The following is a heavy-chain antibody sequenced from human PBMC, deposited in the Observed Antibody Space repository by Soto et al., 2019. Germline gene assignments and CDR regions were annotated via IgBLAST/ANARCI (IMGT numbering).Heavy chain of an antibody. Sequence: EVRLLDSGGGLVQPGGSLRLSCAASGFTFSSYAMAWVRQAPGKGLEWVSTVTASGGRTYYADSVNGRFSISRDDSKNTLFLQMNSLRADDTAVYYCASYRRLVAADLYYFDNWGQGTLVTVSS. V-gene: IGHV3-23*01. CDR2: VTASGGRT. CDR1: GFTFSSYA. D-gene: IGHD2-2*01. CDR3: ASYRRLVAADLYYFDN. J-gene: IGHJ4*02.